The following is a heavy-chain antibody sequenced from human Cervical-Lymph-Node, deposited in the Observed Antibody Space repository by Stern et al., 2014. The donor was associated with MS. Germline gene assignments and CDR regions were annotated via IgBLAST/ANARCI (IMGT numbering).Heavy chain of an antibody. CDR3: AREWGDHTGNRFDH. J-gene: IGHJ4*02. D-gene: IGHD1-14*01. Sequence: VQLVQSGAEVMKPGSSVKVSCTASGGIFSRYPTSWVRQAPGEGLEWMAAFMPLLVASHYAQKFQGGLTMTADESTSTAYMELSRLRSEDTAVYFCAREWGDHTGNRFDHWGQGTLVTVSS. V-gene: IGHV1-69*01. CDR2: FMPLLVAS. CDR1: GGIFSRYP.